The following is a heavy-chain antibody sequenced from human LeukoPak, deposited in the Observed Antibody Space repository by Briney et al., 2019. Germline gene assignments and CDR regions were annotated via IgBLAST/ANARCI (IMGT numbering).Heavy chain of an antibody. Sequence: GGSLRLSCAASGFTFSSYEMDWVRQAPGKGLVWVSRINSDGSGTIYADSVKGRFTISRDNAKNTLDLQMNSLRAEDTAVYYCARGEKSWINGFDLWGQGTLVTVSS. CDR3: ARGEKSWINGFDL. V-gene: IGHV3-74*01. J-gene: IGHJ4*02. D-gene: IGHD2-8*01. CDR2: INSDGSGT. CDR1: GFTFSSYE.